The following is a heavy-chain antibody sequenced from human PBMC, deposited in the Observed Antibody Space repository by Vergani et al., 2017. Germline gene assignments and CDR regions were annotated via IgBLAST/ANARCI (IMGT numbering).Heavy chain of an antibody. Sequence: EVQLVESGGGLVQPGGSLTLSCAASGFTFSGSAMHWVRQTTGKGLEWIGRIRDKTYNYAAAYAVSVKGRFIISRDDSKKTAYLRMIRLTIEDTGVYYCYYDFWAGYGSGDVWGKGTTVTVSS. J-gene: IGHJ6*04. CDR1: GFTFSGSA. CDR2: IRDKTYNYAA. CDR3: YYDFWAGYGSGDV. D-gene: IGHD3-3*01. V-gene: IGHV3-73*01.